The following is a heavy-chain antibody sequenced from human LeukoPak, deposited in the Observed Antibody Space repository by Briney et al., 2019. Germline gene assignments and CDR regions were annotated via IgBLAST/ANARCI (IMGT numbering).Heavy chain of an antibody. D-gene: IGHD3-22*01. CDR2: IIPILGIA. J-gene: IGHJ4*02. CDR3: ARERLASITMIVVVINPLDY. Sequence: SVKVSCKASGGTFSSYAISWVRQAPGQGLEWMGRIIPILGIANYAQKFQGRVTITADKSTSTAYMELSSLRSEDTAVYYCARERLASITMIVVVINPLDYWGQGTLVTVSS. V-gene: IGHV1-69*04. CDR1: GGTFSSYA.